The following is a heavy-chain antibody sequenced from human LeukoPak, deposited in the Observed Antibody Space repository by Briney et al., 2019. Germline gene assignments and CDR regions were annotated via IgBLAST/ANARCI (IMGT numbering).Heavy chain of an antibody. D-gene: IGHD2-8*01. CDR1: GGSISGDGQY. J-gene: IGHJ5*02. Sequence: SETLSLTCTVSGGSISGDGQYWSWIRQYPGKGLEWIGYIYYSGNSYYNPSLKSRVTISADTSENQFSLQLNSVTAADTAVYYCARVIVSYRYDANWFDPWGQGTLVTASS. CDR2: IYYSGNS. CDR3: ARVIVSYRYDANWFDP. V-gene: IGHV4-31*03.